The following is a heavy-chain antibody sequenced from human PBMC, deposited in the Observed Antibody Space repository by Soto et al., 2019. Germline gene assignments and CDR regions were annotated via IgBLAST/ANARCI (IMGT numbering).Heavy chain of an antibody. CDR3: ARCPLLRYDYIWGSYRYTGPGYFDY. V-gene: IGHV4-34*01. D-gene: IGHD3-16*02. Sequence: SETLSLTCAVYGGSFSGYYWSWIRQPPGKGLEWIGEINHSGSTNYNPSLKSRVTISVDTSKNQFSLKLSSVTAADTAVYYCARCPLLRYDYIWGSYRYTGPGYFDYWGQGTLVTVSS. J-gene: IGHJ4*02. CDR2: INHSGST. CDR1: GGSFSGYY.